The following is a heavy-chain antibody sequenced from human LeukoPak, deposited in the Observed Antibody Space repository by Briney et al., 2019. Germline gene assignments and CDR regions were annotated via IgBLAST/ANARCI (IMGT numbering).Heavy chain of an antibody. V-gene: IGHV3-23*01. Sequence: GGSLRLSCAASGFTFSSYAMSWVRQAPGKGLEWVSAISGSGGSTYYADSVKGRFIISRDNSKNTLYLQMNSLRAEDTAVYYWPKDRRWCLVTYLDYWGQGTLVTVSS. D-gene: IGHD6-19*01. CDR3: PKDRRWCLVTYLDY. CDR1: GFTFSSYA. CDR2: ISGSGGST. J-gene: IGHJ4*02.